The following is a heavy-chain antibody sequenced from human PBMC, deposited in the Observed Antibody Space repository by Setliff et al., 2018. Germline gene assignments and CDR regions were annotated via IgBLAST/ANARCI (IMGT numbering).Heavy chain of an antibody. CDR2: IYRGDGHT. V-gene: IGHV3-23*03. J-gene: IGHJ4*02. CDR1: GFTLSPYA. CDR3: AKPQLELRWGFES. Sequence: GGSLRLSCAAPGFTLSPYAMSWVRQAPGRGLEWVSIIYRGDGHTFYTDSVKGRFTIFRDSSKNTLYLQMTSLRAEDTAVYYYAKPQLELRWGFESWGQGTLVTVSS. D-gene: IGHD1-7*01.